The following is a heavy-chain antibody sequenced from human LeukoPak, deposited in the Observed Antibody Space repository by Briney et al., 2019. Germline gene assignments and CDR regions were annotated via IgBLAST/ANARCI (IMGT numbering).Heavy chain of an antibody. CDR3: ARVGRDLWFGELTLDY. CDR2: INPNSGGT. D-gene: IGHD3-10*01. Sequence: ASVKVSCKASGYTFTGYYMHWVRQAPGQGLEWMGWINPNSGGTNYAQKFQGRVTRTRDTSISTAYMELSRLRSDDTAVYYCARVGRDLWFGELTLDYWGQGTLVTVSS. CDR1: GYTFTGYY. J-gene: IGHJ4*02. V-gene: IGHV1-2*02.